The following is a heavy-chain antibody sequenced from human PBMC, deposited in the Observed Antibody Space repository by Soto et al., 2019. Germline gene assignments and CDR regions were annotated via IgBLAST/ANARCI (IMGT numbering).Heavy chain of an antibody. D-gene: IGHD2-2*01. CDR1: GFTFSSYA. V-gene: IGHV3-23*01. J-gene: IGHJ4*02. CDR2: ISGSGGST. CDR3: AKKTQIVVVPAAIKY. Sequence: EVQLLESGEGLVQPGGSLRLSCAASGFTFSSYAMSWVRQAPGKGLEWVSAISGSGGSTYYADSVKGRFTISRDNSKNTLYLQMNSLRAEDTAVYYCAKKTQIVVVPAAIKYWGQGTLVTVSS.